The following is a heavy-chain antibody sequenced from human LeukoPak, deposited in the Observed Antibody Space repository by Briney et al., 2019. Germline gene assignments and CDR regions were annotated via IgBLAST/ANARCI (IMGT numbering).Heavy chain of an antibody. CDR2: IKQDGSEK. V-gene: IGHV3-7*01. D-gene: IGHD1-26*01. Sequence: GGSLRLSCAASGFTFRSYWMTWVRQYPGKGLEWVANIKQDGSEKYYVDSVKGRFTISRDNAKNSLYLQMNSLRAEDTAVYYCARDGELGSPADAFDIWGQGTMVTVSS. CDR3: ARDGELGSPADAFDI. J-gene: IGHJ3*02. CDR1: GFTFRSYW.